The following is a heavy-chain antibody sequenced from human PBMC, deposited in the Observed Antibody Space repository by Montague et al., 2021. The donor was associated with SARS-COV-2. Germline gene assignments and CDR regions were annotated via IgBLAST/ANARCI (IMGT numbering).Heavy chain of an antibody. V-gene: IGHV4-59*01. Sequence: SETLSLTCTVSGDSISNYYWSWIRQPPGKGLEWIGYIYYSGSTNYNPSLKSRVTISIDTSKNQFSLKLSSGTAADTAVYYCARGGRRYIVLVVHAQWYGLDVWGQGTTVTVSS. J-gene: IGHJ6*02. D-gene: IGHD2-8*02. CDR1: GDSISNYY. CDR2: IYYSGST. CDR3: ARGGRRYIVLVVHAQWYGLDV.